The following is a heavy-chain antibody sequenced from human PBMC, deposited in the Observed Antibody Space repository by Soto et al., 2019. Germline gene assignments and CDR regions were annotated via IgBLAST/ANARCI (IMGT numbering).Heavy chain of an antibody. Sequence: ASVKVSCKASGYTFSNFDFNWVRQATGQGLEWMGWMNPNNGNTGYAQKFQDRVTMTRDTSINTAYMELSSLRSEDTAVYYCARVLPISTSEYYYGMDVWGQGTTVTVSS. V-gene: IGHV1-8*01. J-gene: IGHJ6*02. CDR2: MNPNNGNT. CDR1: GYTFSNFD. D-gene: IGHD2-2*01. CDR3: ARVLPISTSEYYYGMDV.